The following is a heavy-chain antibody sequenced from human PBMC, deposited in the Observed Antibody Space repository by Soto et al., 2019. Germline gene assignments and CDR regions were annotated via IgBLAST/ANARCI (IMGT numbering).Heavy chain of an antibody. V-gene: IGHV4-61*01. D-gene: IGHD3-16*01. CDR1: GDSLSGGTNY. J-gene: IGHJ5*02. CDR3: VGDWGPYWFDP. CDR2: IYGRGTT. Sequence: PSETLSLTCTVSGDSLSGGTNYWNWVRQAPGKGLEWIGYIYGRGTTKYNPSLESRVTISQDTSKNQFSLRINSVIASDTAVYYCVGDWGPYWFDPWGQGILVTVSS.